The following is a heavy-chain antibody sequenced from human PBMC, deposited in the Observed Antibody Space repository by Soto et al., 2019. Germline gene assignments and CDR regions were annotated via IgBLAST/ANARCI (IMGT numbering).Heavy chain of an antibody. V-gene: IGHV3-23*01. CDR2: ISASGGST. CDR3: VKLYDGRAYSIANYYDMDI. CDR1: GFTFSSYA. Sequence: PGGSLRLSCAASGFTFSSYAMNWFRQAPGKGLEWVSGISASGGSTYYGDPVKGRFTISRDNSNNTMYLQMNSLRAEDSAVYYCVKLYDGRAYSIANYYDMDIWGQGTTVTVSS. J-gene: IGHJ6*02. D-gene: IGHD3-22*01.